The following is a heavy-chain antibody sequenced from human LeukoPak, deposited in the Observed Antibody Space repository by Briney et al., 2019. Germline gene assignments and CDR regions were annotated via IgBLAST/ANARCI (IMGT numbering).Heavy chain of an antibody. V-gene: IGHV3-30*03. J-gene: IGHJ5*02. CDR3: ARVGITGTFDWFDP. CDR2: ISYDGSNK. D-gene: IGHD1-20*01. Sequence: GRSLRLSCAASGFTFSSYGMHWVRQAPGKGLEWVAVISYDGSNKYYADSVKGRFTISRDNSKNTLYLQMNSLRAEDTAVYYCARVGITGTFDWFDPWGQGTLVTVSS. CDR1: GFTFSSYG.